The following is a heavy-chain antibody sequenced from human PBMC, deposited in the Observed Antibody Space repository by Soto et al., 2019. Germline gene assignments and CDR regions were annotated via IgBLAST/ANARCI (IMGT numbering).Heavy chain of an antibody. J-gene: IGHJ6*02. Sequence: SQTLSLTCAISGDSVSSNSAAWNWIRQSPSRGLEWLGRTYYRSKWYNDYAVSVKSRITINPDTSKNQFSLQLNSVTPEDTAVYYCARDSLITFGGVIVPGRMDVWGQGTTVTVSS. CDR3: ARDSLITFGGVIVPGRMDV. CDR2: TYYRSKWYN. V-gene: IGHV6-1*01. CDR1: GDSVSSNSAA. D-gene: IGHD3-16*02.